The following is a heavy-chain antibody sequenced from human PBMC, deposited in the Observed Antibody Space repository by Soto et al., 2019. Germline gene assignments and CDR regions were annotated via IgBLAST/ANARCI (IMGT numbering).Heavy chain of an antibody. J-gene: IGHJ6*04. V-gene: IGHV1-69*13. D-gene: IGHD3-3*01. CDR2: IIPIFGTA. CDR3: ARGRKKSYDFWSGPPKSYYYYVMNV. Sequence: SVKVSCKASGGTFSSYAISWVRQAPGQGLEWMGGIIPIFGTANYAQKFQGRVTITADESTSTAYMELSSLRSEDTAVYYCARGRKKSYDFWSGPPKSYYYYVMNVWGKGTTVTVSS. CDR1: GGTFSSYA.